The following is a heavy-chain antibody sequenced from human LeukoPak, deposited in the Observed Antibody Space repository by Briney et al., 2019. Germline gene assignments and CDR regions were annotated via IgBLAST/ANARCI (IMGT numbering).Heavy chain of an antibody. Sequence: HGGSLRLSCAASGFSFRSHGMNWVRQAPGKGLEWVSGISPRGDITYYKDSVRGRFTISRDNFKNTVSLQLNSLRAEDTAMYYCAKDDDWGRFNHWGQGTLVTVSS. J-gene: IGHJ1*01. CDR2: ISPRGDIT. V-gene: IGHV3-23*01. CDR1: GFSFRSHG. CDR3: AKDDDWGRFNH. D-gene: IGHD3-16*01.